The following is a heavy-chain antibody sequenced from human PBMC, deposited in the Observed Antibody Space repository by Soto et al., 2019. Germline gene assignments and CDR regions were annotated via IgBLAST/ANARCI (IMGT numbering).Heavy chain of an antibody. V-gene: IGHV3-48*01. CDR3: ARDSIQYEKTGDKRL. D-gene: IGHD7-27*01. J-gene: IGHJ3*01. CDR1: GFTFSSYS. CDR2: ISSSSSTI. Sequence: GGSLRLSCAASGFTFSSYSMHWVRQAPGKGLEWVSYISSSSSTIYYADSVKGRFTISRDNAKNSLYLQMNSLRAEDTAVYYCARDSIQYEKTGDKRLWGKGTMVTVSS.